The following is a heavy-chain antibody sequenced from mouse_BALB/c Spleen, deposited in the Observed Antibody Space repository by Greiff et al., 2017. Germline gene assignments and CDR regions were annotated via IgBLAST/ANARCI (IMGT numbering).Heavy chain of an antibody. Sequence: QVQLQQSGPELVKPGASVKISCKASGYTFTDYYINWVKQKPGQGLEWIGWIDPGCGNTNYNEKFKGKATLTVDTSSSTAYMQLRSLTSEDTAVYFCASGCITAATGYFADWGEGTTVTVSA. V-gene: IGHV1-84*02. CDR1: GYTFTDYY. D-gene: IGHD1-2*01. J-gene: IGHJ1*01. CDR3: ASGCITAATGYFAD. CDR2: IDPGCGNT.